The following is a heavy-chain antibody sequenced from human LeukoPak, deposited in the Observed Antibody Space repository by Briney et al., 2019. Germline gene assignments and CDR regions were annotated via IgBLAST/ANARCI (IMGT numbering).Heavy chain of an antibody. D-gene: IGHD1-1*01. CDR2: ISYDGSNK. Sequence: TGRSLRLSCAASGFSFSSYGMHWVRQPPGKGLEWVAFISYDGSNKYYADSVKGRFTISRDNSQNTVYLQMNSLRGEDTAVYHCARDGTSYGMDVWGQGTTVTVSS. CDR1: GFSFSSYG. V-gene: IGHV3-30*03. J-gene: IGHJ6*02. CDR3: ARDGTSYGMDV.